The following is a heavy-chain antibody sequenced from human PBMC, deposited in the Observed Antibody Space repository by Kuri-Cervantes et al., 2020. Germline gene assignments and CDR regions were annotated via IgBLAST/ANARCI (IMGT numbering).Heavy chain of an antibody. CDR3: ASGGTGGWNNYFDY. CDR1: GYTFTSYD. J-gene: IGHJ4*02. V-gene: IGHV1-8*01. Sequence: ASVKVSCKASGYTFTSYDINWVRQATGEGLEWMGWMNPNSGNTGYAQKFQGSVTMTRNTSISTAYMELSSLRSEDTAVYYCASGGTGGWNNYFDYWGQGTLVTVSS. D-gene: IGHD6-19*01. CDR2: MNPNSGNT.